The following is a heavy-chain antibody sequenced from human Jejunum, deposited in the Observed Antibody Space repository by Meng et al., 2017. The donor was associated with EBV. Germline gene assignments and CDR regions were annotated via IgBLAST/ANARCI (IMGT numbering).Heavy chain of an antibody. V-gene: IGHV3-15*01. D-gene: IGHD3-16*01. Sequence: EVQLVESGGGFGKPGEFIRLCLADCGFTFTNSHMAWVRQAPGKGLEWVGRIKRTTDGGTTDYAAPVKGRFTISRDDSKNTLYLQMNSLKTEDTAVYYCTDVGGDMIWGQGILVTVSS. CDR1: GFTFTNSH. J-gene: IGHJ4*02. CDR3: TDVGGDMI. CDR2: IKRTTDGGTT.